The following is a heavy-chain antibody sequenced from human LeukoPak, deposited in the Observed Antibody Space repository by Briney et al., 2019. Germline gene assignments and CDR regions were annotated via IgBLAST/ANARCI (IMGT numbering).Heavy chain of an antibody. D-gene: IGHD5-24*01. V-gene: IGHV4-38-2*02. CDR3: AREGDPGSGYNYGDWLDP. CDR2: IYHSGVT. CDR1: GYSISSGYY. Sequence: SETLSLTCSVSGYSISSGYYWGWIRQPPGKGLEWIASIYHSGVTYHNPSLMSRITISVDTSKNQFSLELSSVTAADTAMYYCAREGDPGSGYNYGDWLDPWGQGTLVTVSS. J-gene: IGHJ5*02.